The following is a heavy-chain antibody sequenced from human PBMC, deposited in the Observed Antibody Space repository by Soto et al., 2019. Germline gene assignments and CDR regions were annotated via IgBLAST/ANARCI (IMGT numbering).Heavy chain of an antibody. CDR1: EYTFTSYT. Sequence: QVQVLQSGAEVKKPGASVKVSCKASEYTFTSYTMHWVRQAPGQRLEWMGWINGGNGNTKYSQKFQGRVTIPRGTSAGTACMELSSLRADGTAVYYCARELQGLYYFDYWGQGTLVTVSS. V-gene: IGHV1-3*01. CDR3: ARELQGLYYFDY. J-gene: IGHJ4*02. CDR2: INGGNGNT. D-gene: IGHD4-4*01.